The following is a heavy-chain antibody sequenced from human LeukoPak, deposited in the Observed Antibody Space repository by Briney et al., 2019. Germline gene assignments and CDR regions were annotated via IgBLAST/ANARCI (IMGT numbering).Heavy chain of an antibody. J-gene: IGHJ3*02. CDR3: AKNWGATIYYAFDI. CDR2: ISGSGGYT. V-gene: IGHV3-23*01. Sequence: GGSLRLSCAASGVTFSSYAISWVRQAPGKGLEWVSAISGSGGYTYYADSVKGRFTISRDNSKNTLYLQMNSLRAEDTAVYYCAKNWGATIYYAFDIWGQGTMVTVSS. CDR1: GVTFSSYA. D-gene: IGHD5-12*01.